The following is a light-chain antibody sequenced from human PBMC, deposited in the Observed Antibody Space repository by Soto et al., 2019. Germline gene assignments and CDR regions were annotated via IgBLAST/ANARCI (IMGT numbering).Light chain of an antibody. Sequence: QSVLTQPASVSGSPGQSITISCTGTSSDVGGYNYVSWYQQHPGKAPKLMIYDVSNRPSGVSNRFPGSKSGNTASLTISGFQAEDEADYYCTSYTTSITYVFGTGTKVT. CDR3: TSYTTSITYV. CDR1: SSDVGGYNY. V-gene: IGLV2-14*01. CDR2: DVS. J-gene: IGLJ1*01.